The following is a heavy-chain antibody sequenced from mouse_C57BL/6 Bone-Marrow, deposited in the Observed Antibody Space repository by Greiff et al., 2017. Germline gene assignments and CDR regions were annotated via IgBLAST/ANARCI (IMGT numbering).Heavy chain of an antibody. D-gene: IGHD2-4*01. CDR2: ISSGNSTI. CDR1: GFTFSDYG. J-gene: IGHJ2*01. Sequence: EVMLVESGGGLVKPGGSLKLSCAASGFTFSDYGMHWVRQAPEKGLEWVAYISSGNSTIYYADTVKGRFTISRDNAKNTLFLQMTGLGSEDTAMYYCARGDYDLRGQGTTLTVSS. V-gene: IGHV5-17*01. CDR3: ARGDYDL.